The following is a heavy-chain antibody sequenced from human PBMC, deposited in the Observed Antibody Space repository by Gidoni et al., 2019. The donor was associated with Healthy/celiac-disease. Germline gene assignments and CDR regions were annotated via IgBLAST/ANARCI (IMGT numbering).Heavy chain of an antibody. J-gene: IGHJ4*02. V-gene: IGHV3-64D*08. CDR1: GFTFRSYA. D-gene: IGHD3-10*01. Sequence: EVQLVESGGGLVQPGGSLRLSCPASGFTFRSYAMHWVRQAPGKGLEYVSAISSNGGSTYYADSVKGRFTISRDNSKNTLYLQMSSLRAEDTAVYYCVKDPLLWFGELFDYWGQGTLVTVSS. CDR2: ISSNGGST. CDR3: VKDPLLWFGELFDY.